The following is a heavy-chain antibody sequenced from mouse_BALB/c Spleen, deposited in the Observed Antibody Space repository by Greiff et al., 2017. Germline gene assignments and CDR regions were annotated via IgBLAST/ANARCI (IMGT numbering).Heavy chain of an antibody. Sequence: VQLQQSGPELMKPGASVKISCKASGYSFTSYYMHWVKQSHGKSLEWIGYIDPFNGGTSYNQKFKGKATLTVDKSSSTAYMHLSSLTSEDSAVYDCARSSYGTGYYYAMDYWGQGTSVTVSS. V-gene: IGHV1S135*01. CDR3: ARSSYGTGYYYAMDY. CDR1: GYSFTSYY. D-gene: IGHD2-10*02. CDR2: IDPFNGGT. J-gene: IGHJ4*01.